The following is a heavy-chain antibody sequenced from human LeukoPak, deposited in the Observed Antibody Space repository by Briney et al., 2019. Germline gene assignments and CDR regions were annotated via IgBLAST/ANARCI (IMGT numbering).Heavy chain of an antibody. Sequence: PGGSLRLSCAASGLTVSTNCMTWVRQAPAKGLEWVSTISSGSTTYYANSVTGRFTISIHNSRNTLYLQMNCLRAEDTAVYYCARVDTVMAYYFDLWGQGTLVTVSS. CDR1: GLTVSTNC. V-gene: IGHV3-53*04. CDR3: ARVDTVMAYYFDL. J-gene: IGHJ4*02. D-gene: IGHD5-18*01. CDR2: ISSGSTT.